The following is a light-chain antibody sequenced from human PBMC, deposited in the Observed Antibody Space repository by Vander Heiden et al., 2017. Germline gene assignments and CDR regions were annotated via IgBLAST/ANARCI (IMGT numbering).Light chain of an antibody. J-gene: IGKJ2*01. CDR1: QSVSSSY. CDR3: QQYGSSVYT. Sequence: EIVLTQSSGTLSLSPGERAPLSCRASQSVSSSYLAWYQQKSGQAPRLLIYGASSRATGIPDRFSGSGSGTDFTLTISRLEPEDFAVYYCQQYGSSVYTFGQGTKLEIK. CDR2: GAS. V-gene: IGKV3-20*01.